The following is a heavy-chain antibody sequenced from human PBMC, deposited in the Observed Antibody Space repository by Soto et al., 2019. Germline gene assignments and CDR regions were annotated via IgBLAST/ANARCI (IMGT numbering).Heavy chain of an antibody. V-gene: IGHV3-23*01. D-gene: IGHD2-2*01. J-gene: IGHJ4*02. CDR2: ISGSGGST. CDR3: AKVPCDIVVGTAAIFGY. CDR1: GFTFSSYA. Sequence: GGFLRLSCAASGFTFSSYAMSWVRQAPGKGLEWVSAISGSGGSTYYADSVKGRFTISRDNSKNTLYLQMNSLRAEDTAVYYCAKVPCDIVVGTAAIFGYWGQGTLVTVSS.